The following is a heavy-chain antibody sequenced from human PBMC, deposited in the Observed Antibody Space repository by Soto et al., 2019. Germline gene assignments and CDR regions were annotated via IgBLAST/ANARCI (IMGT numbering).Heavy chain of an antibody. CDR1: GFTFSSND. D-gene: IGHD6-13*01. CDR3: ARFAVGQLYDY. V-gene: IGHV3-13*04. CDR2: IGTAGDT. Sequence: EVQLVESGGGLVQPGGSLRLSCAASGFTFSSNDMHWVRQATGKGLEWVSAIGTAGDTYYPGSVKGRFTISRENAKNSLYLQRNSLRAGDTAVYYGARFAVGQLYDYWGQGTLVTVSS. J-gene: IGHJ4*02.